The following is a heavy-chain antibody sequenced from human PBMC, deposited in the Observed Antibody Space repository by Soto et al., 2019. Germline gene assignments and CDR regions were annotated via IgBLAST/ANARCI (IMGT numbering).Heavy chain of an antibody. CDR2: ISGSGGST. J-gene: IGHJ4*02. Sequence: EVQLLESGGGLVQPGGSLRLSCAASGFTVSSYAMSWVRQAPGKGLEWVSAISGSGGSTYYADSVKGRFTISRDNYKNTLYLQMNSLRYEATAVYYCAKDTGNQGYWGQGTLVTVSS. V-gene: IGHV3-23*01. CDR3: AKDTGNQGY. CDR1: GFTVSSYA.